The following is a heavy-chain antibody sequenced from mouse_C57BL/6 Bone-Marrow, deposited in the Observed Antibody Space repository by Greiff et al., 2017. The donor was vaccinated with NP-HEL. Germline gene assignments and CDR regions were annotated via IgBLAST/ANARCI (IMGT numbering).Heavy chain of an antibody. CDR2: IGPGSGST. CDR3: ARYPFYGYDEGYAMDY. Sequence: QVHVKQSGAELVKPGASVKISCKASGYTFTDYYINWVKQRPGQGLEWIGKIGPGSGSTYYNEKFKGKATLTADKSSSTAYMQLSSLTSEDSAVYFCARYPFYGYDEGYAMDYWGQGTSVTVSS. D-gene: IGHD2-9*01. V-gene: IGHV1-77*01. J-gene: IGHJ4*01. CDR1: GYTFTDYY.